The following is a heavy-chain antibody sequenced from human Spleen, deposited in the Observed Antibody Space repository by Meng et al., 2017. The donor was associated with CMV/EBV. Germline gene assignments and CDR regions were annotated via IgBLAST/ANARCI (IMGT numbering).Heavy chain of an antibody. V-gene: IGHV4-34*01. Sequence: SCRVLVVPYESLALTRSFYWGYFSCYYWSWIRQPPGKGLGWIGEINHSGSTNYNPSLKSRVTISVDTSKNQFSLKLSSVTVADTAVYYCARGRDYYDSSGSLDYWGQGTLVTVSS. J-gene: IGHJ4*02. D-gene: IGHD3-22*01. CDR3: ARGRDYYDSSGSLDY. CDR2: INHSGST. CDR1: WGYFSCYY.